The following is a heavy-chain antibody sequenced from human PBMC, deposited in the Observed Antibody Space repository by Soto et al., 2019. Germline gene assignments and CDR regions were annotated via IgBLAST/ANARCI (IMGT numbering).Heavy chain of an antibody. Sequence: PSETLSLTCTVSGGSISSGDYYWSWIRQPPGKGLEWIGYIYYSGSTYYNPSLKSRVTISVDTSKNQFSLKLSSVTAADTAVYYCARDRAPYYTDDWFDPWGQGTLVTVSS. CDR2: IYYSGST. V-gene: IGHV4-30-4*01. J-gene: IGHJ5*02. D-gene: IGHD1-26*01. CDR3: ARDRAPYYTDDWFDP. CDR1: GGSISSGDYY.